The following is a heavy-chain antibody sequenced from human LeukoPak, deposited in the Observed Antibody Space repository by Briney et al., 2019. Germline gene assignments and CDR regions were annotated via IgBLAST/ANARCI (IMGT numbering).Heavy chain of an antibody. V-gene: IGHV1-2*02. CDR1: GYTFIGYY. CDR3: ARGFTEFYYDSSGYYNY. D-gene: IGHD3-22*01. Sequence: ASVKVSCKASGYTFIGYYMHWVRQAPGQGLEWMGWINPNSGGTNYAQKFQGRVTMTRDTSISTAYMDLSRLRSDDTAVYYCARGFTEFYYDSSGYYNYWGQGTLVTVSS. J-gene: IGHJ4*02. CDR2: INPNSGGT.